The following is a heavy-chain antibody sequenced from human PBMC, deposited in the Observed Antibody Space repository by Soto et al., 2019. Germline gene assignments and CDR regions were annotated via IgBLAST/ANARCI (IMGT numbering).Heavy chain of an antibody. Sequence: PSETLSLTCTVSGGSISSGDYYWSWIRQPPGKGLEWIGYIYYSGSTYYNPSLKSRVTISVDTSKNQFSLKLSSVTAADTAVYYCARAGDYGDYGPFNAFDIWGQGTMVTVSS. CDR2: IYYSGST. V-gene: IGHV4-30-4*01. CDR3: ARAGDYGDYGPFNAFDI. J-gene: IGHJ3*02. CDR1: GGSISSGDYY. D-gene: IGHD4-17*01.